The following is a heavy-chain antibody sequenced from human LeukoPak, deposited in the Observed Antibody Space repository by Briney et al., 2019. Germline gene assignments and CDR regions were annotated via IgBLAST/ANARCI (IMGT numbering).Heavy chain of an antibody. CDR3: ARGLLGVSGAFDI. D-gene: IGHD3-10*01. CDR1: GFTFSAYN. V-gene: IGHV3-30*03. Sequence: GGSLRLSCEASGFTFSAYNLHWVRQAPGKGLEWVAVISNDGNNKYYADSVKGRFTVSRDNSKNTLYLQMNTLKPEDTAVFYCARGLLGVSGAFDIWGQGTLVTASS. J-gene: IGHJ3*02. CDR2: ISNDGNNK.